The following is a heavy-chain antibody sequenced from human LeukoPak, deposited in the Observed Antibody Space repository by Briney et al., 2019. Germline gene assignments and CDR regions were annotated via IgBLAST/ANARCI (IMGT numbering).Heavy chain of an antibody. V-gene: IGHV1-69*08. Sequence: SVKVSCKASGGTNYIISWVRLAPGQGLVWMGRVIPMYGTTNYAQKFQGRVTITADKSTGTAYMELSSLRSDDTAVYFCATDSQRLCGGATCYSSDSWGQGTLVTVSS. J-gene: IGHJ4*02. D-gene: IGHD2-21*01. CDR2: VIPMYGTT. CDR1: GGTNYI. CDR3: ATDSQRLCGGATCYSSDS.